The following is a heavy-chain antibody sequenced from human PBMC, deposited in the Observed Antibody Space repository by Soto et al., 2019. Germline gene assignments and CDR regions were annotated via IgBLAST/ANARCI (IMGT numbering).Heavy chain of an antibody. Sequence: EVQLVESGGGLVQPGGSLRLSCAASGFTVSSNYMSWVRQAPGKGLERVSVIYSGGSTYYADSVKGRFTISRDNSKNTLYLQMNSLRAEDTAVYYCARGTGGHIVVVTAPTWYFDLWGRGTLVTVSS. D-gene: IGHD2-21*02. V-gene: IGHV3-66*01. J-gene: IGHJ2*01. CDR2: IYSGGST. CDR1: GFTVSSNY. CDR3: ARGTGGHIVVVTAPTWYFDL.